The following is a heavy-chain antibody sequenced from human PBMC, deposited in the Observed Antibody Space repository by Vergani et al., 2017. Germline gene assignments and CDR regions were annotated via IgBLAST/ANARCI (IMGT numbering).Heavy chain of an antibody. CDR3: ARGSCLGGSCYKPLFDD. V-gene: IGHV4-61*02. D-gene: IGHD2-15*01. CDR1: GGSINSHNYY. J-gene: IGHJ4*02. CDR2: IHTSGST. Sequence: QVQLQESGPGLVKPSQTLSLTCTVSGGSINSHNYYWSWIRQPAGKGLEWIGRIHTSGSTNYNPSLNSRVTMSEDTSKTQFSLNLTSVTAADTAVYFCARGSCLGGSCYKPLFDDWGQGILVTVSS.